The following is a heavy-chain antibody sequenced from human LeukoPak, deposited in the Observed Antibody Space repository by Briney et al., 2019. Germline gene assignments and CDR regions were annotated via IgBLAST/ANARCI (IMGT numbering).Heavy chain of an antibody. J-gene: IGHJ4*02. D-gene: IGHD3-10*01. CDR3: ARASWGITMVRGVTFDY. CDR1: GDSVSDNSAV. V-gene: IGHV6-1*01. CDR2: TYYRSKWKN. Sequence: SQTLSLTCAISGDSVSDNSAVWNWIRQSPSRGLEWLGRTYYRSKWKNDYAVSVKSRITINPDTTKNQFSLQLNSMTPEDTAVYYCARASWGITMVRGVTFDYWGQGTLVTVSS.